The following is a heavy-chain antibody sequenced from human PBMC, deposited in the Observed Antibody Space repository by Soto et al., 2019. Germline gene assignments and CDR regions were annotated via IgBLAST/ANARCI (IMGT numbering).Heavy chain of an antibody. CDR1: GGSISSGGYY. CDR3: ARYHTGGSNAPYYYYGMDV. CDR2: IYYSGST. V-gene: IGHV4-31*02. D-gene: IGHD4-4*01. Sequence: PSETLSLTWTVSGGSISSGGYYWSWIRQHPGKGLEWIGYIYYSGSTYYNPSLKSRVTISVDTSKNQFSLKLSSVTAADTAVYYCARYHTGGSNAPYYYYGMDVWGQGTTVTVSS. J-gene: IGHJ6*02.